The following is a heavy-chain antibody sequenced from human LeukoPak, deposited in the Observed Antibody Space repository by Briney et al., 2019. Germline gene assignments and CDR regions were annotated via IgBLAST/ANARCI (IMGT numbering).Heavy chain of an antibody. CDR3: ARGLFDY. CDR1: GGSISSSSYY. Sequence: SETLSLTCTVSGGSISSSSYYSGWIRQPPGKGLEWIGSIYYSGSTYYNPSLKSRVTISVDTCKHQFSLKLSSVTDADTAVYYCARGLFDYWGQGTLVTVSS. CDR2: IYYSGST. J-gene: IGHJ4*02. V-gene: IGHV4-39*01.